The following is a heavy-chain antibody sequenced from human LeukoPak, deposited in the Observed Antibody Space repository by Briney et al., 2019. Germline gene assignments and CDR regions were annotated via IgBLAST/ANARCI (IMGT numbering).Heavy chain of an antibody. CDR2: ISWDGGST. J-gene: IGHJ6*02. V-gene: IGHV3-43D*03. D-gene: IGHD6-13*01. Sequence: GGSLRLSCAASGFTFDDYAMHWVRQAPGKGLEWVSLISWDGGSTYYADSVKGRFTISRDNSKNSLYLQMNSLRAEDTALYYCAKEEGIAAAGSYYGMDVWGQGTTVTVSS. CDR3: AKEEGIAAAGSYYGMDV. CDR1: GFTFDDYA.